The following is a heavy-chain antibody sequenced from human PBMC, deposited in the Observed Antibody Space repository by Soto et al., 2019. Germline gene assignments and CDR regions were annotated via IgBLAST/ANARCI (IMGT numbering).Heavy chain of an antibody. J-gene: IGHJ6*02. CDR3: ARDREYSPYGLDV. CDR2: ISSIGTNR. Sequence: PGGPLRVSCAASGFTFCNYYMSWVRQAPGKGLEWVSYISSIGTNRYYAESVEGRFTISRDNAKKSLYLQMNSLRAEDTAVYYCARDREYSPYGLDVWGQGTTVTVSS. V-gene: IGHV3-11*01. D-gene: IGHD5-12*01. CDR1: GFTFCNYY.